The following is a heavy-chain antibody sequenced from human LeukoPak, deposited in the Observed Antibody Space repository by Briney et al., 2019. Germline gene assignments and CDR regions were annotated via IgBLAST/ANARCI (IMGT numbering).Heavy chain of an antibody. CDR2: ISGSGGST. CDR3: AKGSGGSVGDFDY. V-gene: IGHV3-23*01. D-gene: IGHD2-15*01. CDR1: GFTFSSYA. Sequence: PGGSLRLSCAASGFTFSSYAMSWVRQAPGKGLEWVSSISGSGGSTYYADSVKGRSTISRDNSKNTLYLQMNSLRAEDTAVYYCAKGSGGSVGDFDYWGQGTLVTVSS. J-gene: IGHJ4*02.